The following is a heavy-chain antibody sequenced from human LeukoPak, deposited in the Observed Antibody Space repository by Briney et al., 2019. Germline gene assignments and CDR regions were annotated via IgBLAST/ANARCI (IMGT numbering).Heavy chain of an antibody. CDR3: ARHGDGDSGGYYFLGH. Sequence: SETLSLTCTVSGGSISSGSYYWGWIRQPPGKGLEWIGCISSGGTTYYNPSFKSRVTMSVDTSKNQFSLRSSSVTAADTAVYYCARHGDGDSGGYYFLGHWGQGTLVTVSS. D-gene: IGHD3-22*01. CDR2: ISSGGTT. CDR1: GGSISSGSYY. J-gene: IGHJ4*02. V-gene: IGHV4-39*01.